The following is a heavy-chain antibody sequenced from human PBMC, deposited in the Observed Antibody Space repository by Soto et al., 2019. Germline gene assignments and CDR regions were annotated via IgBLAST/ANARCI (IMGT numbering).Heavy chain of an antibody. CDR1: GYTFTSYD. CDR2: MNPNSGNT. Sequence: ASVKVSCKASGYTFTSYDINWVRQATGQGLEWMGWMNPNSGNTGYAQKFQGRVTMTRNTSISTAYMELSSLRSEDTAVYYCARGRAPRGGLWFGEGYYYGMDVWGQGTTVTVS. CDR3: ARGRAPRGGLWFGEGYYYGMDV. V-gene: IGHV1-8*01. D-gene: IGHD3-10*01. J-gene: IGHJ6*02.